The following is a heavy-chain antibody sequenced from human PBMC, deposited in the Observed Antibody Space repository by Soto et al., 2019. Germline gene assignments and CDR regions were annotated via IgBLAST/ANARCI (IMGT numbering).Heavy chain of an antibody. J-gene: IGHJ5*02. V-gene: IGHV4-31*03. CDR1: GASISSGGYY. D-gene: IGHD1-26*01. CDR3: ASRKVGATTCFDP. Sequence: SETLSLTCTVSGASISSGGYYWSWIRQDPGKGLEWLGYIYDNGTTYYNPSLKSRVSISRDKSKNQFSLKMTSLTAADTAVYYCASRKVGATTCFDPWGQGTKVTVSS. CDR2: IYDNGTT.